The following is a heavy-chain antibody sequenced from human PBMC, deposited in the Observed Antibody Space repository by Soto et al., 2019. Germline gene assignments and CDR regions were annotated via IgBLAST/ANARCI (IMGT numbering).Heavy chain of an antibody. D-gene: IGHD3-22*01. J-gene: IGHJ5*02. CDR3: ARHTPHDSSGYINWFDP. CDR2: IYYIGST. CDR1: GGSISSGGYY. Sequence: PSETLSLTCTVSGGSISSGGYYWNWIRQHPGKGLEWIGYIYYIGSTYYNPSLKSRVTMSVDTSKNQFSLKMSSVTAADTAVYYCARHTPHDSSGYINWFDPWGQGTLVTVSS. V-gene: IGHV4-31*03.